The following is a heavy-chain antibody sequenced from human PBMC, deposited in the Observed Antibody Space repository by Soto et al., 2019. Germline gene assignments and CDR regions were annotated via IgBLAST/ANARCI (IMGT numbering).Heavy chain of an antibody. CDR1: GGSISRYY. V-gene: IGHV4-59*08. CDR2: IYYSGTT. J-gene: IGHJ4*02. Sequence: QVQLQESGPGLVKPSETLSLTCTVSGGSISRYYWSCIRQPPGKGLEWIGYIYYSGTTNYNPSLKSRVTISVDTSKNQLSLKLSSVTAADTAVYYCARRYGYSLDYWGQGTLVTVSS. CDR3: ARRYGYSLDY. D-gene: IGHD5-18*01.